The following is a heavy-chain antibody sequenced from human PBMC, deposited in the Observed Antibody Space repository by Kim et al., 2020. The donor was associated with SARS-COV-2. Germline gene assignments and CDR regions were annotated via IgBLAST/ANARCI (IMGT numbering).Heavy chain of an antibody. J-gene: IGHJ4*02. CDR3: ARIPRGSIFGYFDY. D-gene: IGHD3-3*02. Sequence: YTPSLTSRVTISIDTSKNQFSLRLSSVTAADTAMYYCARIPRGSIFGYFDYWGQGILVTVSS. V-gene: IGHV4-59*01.